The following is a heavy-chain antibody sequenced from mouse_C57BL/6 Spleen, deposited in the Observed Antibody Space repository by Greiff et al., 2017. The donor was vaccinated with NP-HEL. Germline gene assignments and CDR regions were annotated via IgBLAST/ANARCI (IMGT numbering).Heavy chain of an antibody. CDR1: GYTFTSYW. J-gene: IGHJ1*03. CDR2: IYPGSGST. V-gene: IGHV1-55*01. CDR3: ARERTTDWYFDV. Sequence: VQLKQSGAELVKPGASVKMSCKASGYTFTSYWITWVKQRPGQGLEWIGDIYPGSGSTNYNEKFKSKATLTVDTSSSTAYMQLSSLTSEDSAVYYCARERTTDWYFDVWGTGTTVTVSS. D-gene: IGHD1-1*01.